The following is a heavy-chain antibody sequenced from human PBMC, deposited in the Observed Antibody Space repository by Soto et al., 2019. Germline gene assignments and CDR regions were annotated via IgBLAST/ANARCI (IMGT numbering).Heavy chain of an antibody. D-gene: IGHD3-3*01. CDR3: ATEVWVYYDFWSGYSDY. V-gene: IGHV3-7*01. CDR1: GFTFSSYW. J-gene: IGHJ4*02. CDR2: IKEDGSDM. Sequence: EVQLVESGGGLVQPGGSLRLSCAASGFTFSSYWMSWVRQAPGKGLEWVANIKEDGSDMYYVDSVKGRFTISRDNAKNTLYLQMSSPRAEDTAVYYCATEVWVYYDFWSGYSDYWGQGTLVTVSS.